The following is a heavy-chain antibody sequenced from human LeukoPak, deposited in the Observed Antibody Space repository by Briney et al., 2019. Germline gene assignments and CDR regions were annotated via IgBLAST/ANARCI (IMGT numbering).Heavy chain of an antibody. J-gene: IGHJ4*02. CDR1: GGSFSGYY. Sequence: SETLSLTCAVYGGSFSGYYWSWIRQPPGKGLEWIGEINHSGSTDYNPSLKSRVTISVDTSKNQFSLKLSSVTAADTAVYYCARVKLYYYDSSGYPDCWGQGTLVTVSS. CDR2: INHSGST. CDR3: ARVKLYYYDSSGYPDC. D-gene: IGHD3-22*01. V-gene: IGHV4-34*01.